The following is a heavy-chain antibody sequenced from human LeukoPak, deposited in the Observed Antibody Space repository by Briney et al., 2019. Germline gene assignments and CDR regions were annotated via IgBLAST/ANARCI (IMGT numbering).Heavy chain of an antibody. Sequence: SETLSLTCTVSGGSIRSFYWSWIRQPPGKGLEWIGYIYYSGSPKYNPSLESRVTISVDTSKNQFSLKLSSVTAADTAVYYCARHYGSGTFPLDYWGQGTLVTISS. D-gene: IGHD3-10*01. CDR1: GGSIRSFY. CDR2: IYYSGSP. J-gene: IGHJ4*02. CDR3: ARHYGSGTFPLDY. V-gene: IGHV4-59*08.